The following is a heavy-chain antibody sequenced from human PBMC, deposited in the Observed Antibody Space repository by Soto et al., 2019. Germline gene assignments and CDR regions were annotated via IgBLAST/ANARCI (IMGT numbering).Heavy chain of an antibody. CDR1: GFTFSSHA. CDR3: ARVSGYYTAPLIDY. D-gene: IGHD3-3*01. Sequence: QVQLVESGGGVVQPGRSLRLSCAASGFTFSSHARHWVRQAPGKGLEWVAVISYDGSNKYYADSVKGRFTISKDNSKNTLKRLTNSLRAEDTAVYYCARVSGYYTAPLIDYWRQGTLGTVSS. J-gene: IGHJ4*02. CDR2: ISYDGSNK. V-gene: IGHV3-30-3*01.